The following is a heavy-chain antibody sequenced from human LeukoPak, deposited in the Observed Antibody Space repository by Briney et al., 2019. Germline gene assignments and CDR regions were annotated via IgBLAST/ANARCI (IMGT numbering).Heavy chain of an antibody. V-gene: IGHV1-18*01. CDR3: ARGWRSSTSGTVLVY. J-gene: IGHJ4*02. Sequence: ASVKVSCKASGYTFTSYGISWVRQAPGQGLEWMGWISAYNGNTNYAQKLQGRVTMTTDTSTSTAYMELRSLRSDDTAVYYCARGWRSSTSGTVLVYWGQGTLVTVSS. CDR2: ISAYNGNT. CDR1: GYTFTSYG. D-gene: IGHD2-2*01.